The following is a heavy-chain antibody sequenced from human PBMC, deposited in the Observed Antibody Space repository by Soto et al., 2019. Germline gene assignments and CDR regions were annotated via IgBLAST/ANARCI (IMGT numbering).Heavy chain of an antibody. J-gene: IGHJ4*02. D-gene: IGHD3-22*01. Sequence: QEQLVQSGAEVKKPGSSVKVSCKASGGIFSSYAISWVRQAPGQGLEWMGGIIPIFGTANYAQKFQGRVTITADESTNAAYRDLSSLKSEDTAIYYCARGVSGYVWLKELWGQGTLVTVSS. CDR2: IIPIFGTA. CDR3: ARGVSGYVWLKEL. CDR1: GGIFSSYA. V-gene: IGHV1-69*01.